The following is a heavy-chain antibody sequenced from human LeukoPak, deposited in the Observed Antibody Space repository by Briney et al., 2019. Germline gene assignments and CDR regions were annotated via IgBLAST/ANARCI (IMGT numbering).Heavy chain of an antibody. CDR2: IYYSGST. CDR1: GGSISSYY. D-gene: IGHD6-13*01. CDR3: ARGPPETEYSSSCMDV. V-gene: IGHV4-59*01. Sequence: SETLSLTCTVSGGSISSYYWSWIRQPPGKGLEWIGYIYYSGSTNYNPSLKSRVTISVDTSKNKFSLKLSSVTAADTAVYYCARGPPETEYSSSCMDVWGQGTTVTVSS. J-gene: IGHJ6*02.